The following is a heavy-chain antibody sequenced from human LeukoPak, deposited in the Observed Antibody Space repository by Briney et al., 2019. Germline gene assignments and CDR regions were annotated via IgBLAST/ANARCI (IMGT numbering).Heavy chain of an antibody. D-gene: IGHD6-19*01. J-gene: IGHJ4*02. CDR2: IHSSGST. Sequence: SETLSLTCTVSGGSTSTYYLSWIRQPPGKGLEWIGYIHSSGSTNYNPSLKSRVTISVDTSKNQFSLKLSSVTAADTAVYYCARDGVAGGFDYWGQGTLVTVSS. V-gene: IGHV4-59*01. CDR3: ARDGVAGGFDY. CDR1: GGSTSTYY.